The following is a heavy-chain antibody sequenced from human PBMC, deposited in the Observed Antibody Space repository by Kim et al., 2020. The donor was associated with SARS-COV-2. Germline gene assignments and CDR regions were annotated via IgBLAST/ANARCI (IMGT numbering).Heavy chain of an antibody. D-gene: IGHD2-8*02. CDR3: AKVRARLLGYYYYGMDV. J-gene: IGHJ6*02. CDR2: ICGSGGST. Sequence: GGSMRLSCAASGFTFSSYAMSWVRQAPGKGLEWVSAICGSGGSTYYADSVKGRFNISRDNSKNTLYLRMDSLRAEDTAVYYCAKVRARLLGYYYYGMDVWGRGTTVSVSS. V-gene: IGHV3-23*01. CDR1: GFTFSSYA.